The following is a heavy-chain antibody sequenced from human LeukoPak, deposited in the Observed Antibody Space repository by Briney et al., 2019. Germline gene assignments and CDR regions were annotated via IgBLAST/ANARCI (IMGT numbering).Heavy chain of an antibody. CDR2: ISYDGSNK. Sequence: GGSLRLSCAASGFTFSSYGMHWVRQAPGKGLEWVAVISYDGSNKYYADSVKGRFTISRDNSKNTLYLQMNSLRAEDTAVYYCAIISGTDAFDIWGQGTMVTVSS. CDR3: AIISGTDAFDI. V-gene: IGHV3-30*03. J-gene: IGHJ3*02. CDR1: GFTFSSYG. D-gene: IGHD2-2*01.